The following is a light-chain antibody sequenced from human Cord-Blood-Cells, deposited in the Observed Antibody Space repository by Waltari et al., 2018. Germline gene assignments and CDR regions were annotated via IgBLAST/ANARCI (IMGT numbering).Light chain of an antibody. Sequence: EIVLTQSPATLSFSPGERDTLSCRARQSVSRYLAWYQQKPGQAPRLLIYDASNRVTGIPARFSGSGSGTDFTRTISSLEPEDFAVYYCQQRSNWWTFGQGTKVEIK. J-gene: IGKJ1*01. CDR2: DAS. V-gene: IGKV3-11*01. CDR3: QQRSNWWT. CDR1: QSVSRY.